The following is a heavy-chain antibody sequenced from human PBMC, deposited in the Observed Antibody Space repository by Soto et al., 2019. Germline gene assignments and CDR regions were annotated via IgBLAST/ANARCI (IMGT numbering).Heavy chain of an antibody. Sequence: QVQLQETGPGLVKPSETLSLTCTVSGGSISSYYWSWIRQPPGKGLEWIGYIYYSGSTNYNPSLXXXXXXXXXXXXXXXXXXXXXXXXXXXXXXXXXXXXXXXXXXXYYDYWGQGTLVTVSS. J-gene: IGHJ4*02. V-gene: IGHV4-59*01. CDR2: IYYSGST. CDR3: XXXXXXXXXXXYYDY. CDR1: GGSISSYY.